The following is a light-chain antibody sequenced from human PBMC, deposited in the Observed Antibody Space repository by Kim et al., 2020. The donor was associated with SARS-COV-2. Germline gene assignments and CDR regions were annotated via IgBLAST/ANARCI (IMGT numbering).Light chain of an antibody. CDR2: AAS. CDR3: QQGNSFLWT. V-gene: IGKV1-12*01. J-gene: IGKJ1*01. Sequence: ASVGDRVSITCRASQDISTWLAWYQQRPGKAPKLLIYAASSLQSGVPSRFSGSGSGTDFPLTISSLQPEDFAAYYCQQGNSFLWTFGQGTKVDIK. CDR1: QDISTW.